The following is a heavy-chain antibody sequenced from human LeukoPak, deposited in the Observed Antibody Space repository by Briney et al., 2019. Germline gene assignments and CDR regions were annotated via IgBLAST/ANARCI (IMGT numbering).Heavy chain of an antibody. CDR2: ISHTGST. CDR3: TRSSGWWSLDY. V-gene: IGHV4-4*02. CDR1: GDSISSSNW. J-gene: IGHJ4*02. D-gene: IGHD6-19*01. Sequence: NPSETLSLTCTVSGDSISSSNWRNWVRLPPGKGLDWIGEISHTGSTKYSPSLRDRVTISKDNSKNQFSLKLNSVTAADTATYYCTRSSGWWSLDYWGQGALVTVSS.